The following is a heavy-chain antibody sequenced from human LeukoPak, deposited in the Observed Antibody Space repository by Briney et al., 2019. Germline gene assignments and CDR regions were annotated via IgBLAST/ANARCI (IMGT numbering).Heavy chain of an antibody. Sequence: ASVKVSCKASGYTFAGYYMHWVRQAPGQGLEWMGRINPNSGGTNYAQKFQGRVTMTRDTSISTAYMELSRLRSDDTAVYYCARGLRLGELSPLRYWGQGTLVTVSS. J-gene: IGHJ4*02. CDR3: ARGLRLGELSPLRY. CDR1: GYTFAGYY. V-gene: IGHV1-2*06. CDR2: INPNSGGT. D-gene: IGHD3-16*02.